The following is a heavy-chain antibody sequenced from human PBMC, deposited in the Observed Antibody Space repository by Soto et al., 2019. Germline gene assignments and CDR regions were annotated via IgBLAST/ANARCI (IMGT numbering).Heavy chain of an antibody. CDR3: AKGLLAIVGTTLPRDAFNI. J-gene: IGHJ3*02. Sequence: LRLSCAASGFSFTTYVMHWVRQAPGKGLEWVAVISHDGSHKYYGDAVKGRFTISRDTSKNAVYLEMNSLRPEDTAVYYCAKGLLAIVGTTLPRDAFNIWGQGTMVTVSS. D-gene: IGHD1-26*01. CDR2: ISHDGSHK. V-gene: IGHV3-30*18. CDR1: GFSFTTYV.